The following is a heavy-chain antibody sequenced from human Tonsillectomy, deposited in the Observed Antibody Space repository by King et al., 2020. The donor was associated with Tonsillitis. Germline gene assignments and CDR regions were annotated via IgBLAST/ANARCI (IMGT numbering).Heavy chain of an antibody. D-gene: IGHD3-3*01. CDR2: ITSTTNSL. J-gene: IGHJ4*02. Sequence: VQLVESGGGLVQPGGSLILSWSASGFTFSSYSINWVRPAPGEGLEWISYITSTTNSLYYADSVRGRFTISRDNAKNSLYLQMNSLRAEDTAVYFCARGEQYFDFWSGYNYFDAWGQGTLVTVSS. CDR1: GFTFSSYS. CDR3: ARGEQYFDFWSGYNYFDA. V-gene: IGHV3-48*01.